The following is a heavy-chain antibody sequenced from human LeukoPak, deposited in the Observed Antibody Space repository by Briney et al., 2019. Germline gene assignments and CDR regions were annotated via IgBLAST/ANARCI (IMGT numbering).Heavy chain of an antibody. CDR2: ISSSSSYI. Sequence: GGSLRLSCAASGFTISSYSMNWVRQAPGKGLEWVSSISSSSSYIYYADSVKGRFTISRDNAKNSLYLQMNSLRAEDTAVYYCARVVDYGDYYHDDWGQGTLVTVSS. J-gene: IGHJ4*02. CDR1: GFTISSYS. D-gene: IGHD4-17*01. V-gene: IGHV3-21*01. CDR3: ARVVDYGDYYHDD.